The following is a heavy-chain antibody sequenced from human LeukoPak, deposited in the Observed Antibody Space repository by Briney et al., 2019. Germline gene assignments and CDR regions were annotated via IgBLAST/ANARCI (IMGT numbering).Heavy chain of an antibody. Sequence: TGGSLRLSCAASGFTVSSNYMSWVRQAPGKGLEWVSVIYSGGSTYYADSVRGRFTISRDNSKNTLYLQMNSLRAEDTAVYYCARDLNYGTIDYWGQGTLVTVSS. D-gene: IGHD1-1*01. CDR3: ARDLNYGTIDY. V-gene: IGHV3-66*01. CDR2: IYSGGST. CDR1: GFTVSSNY. J-gene: IGHJ4*02.